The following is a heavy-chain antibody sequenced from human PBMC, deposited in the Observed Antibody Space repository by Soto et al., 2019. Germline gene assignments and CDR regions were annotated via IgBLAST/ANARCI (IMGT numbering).Heavy chain of an antibody. J-gene: IGHJ4*02. CDR3: ARLGYSYGFDY. V-gene: IGHV3-30*03. Sequence: PGGSLRLSCAASGFTFSSYGMHWVRQAPGKGLEWVAVISYDGSNKYYADSVKGRFTISRDNSKNTLYLQMNSLRAEDTAVYYCARLGYSYGFDYWGQGTLVTVSS. CDR2: ISYDGSNK. CDR1: GFTFSSYG. D-gene: IGHD5-18*01.